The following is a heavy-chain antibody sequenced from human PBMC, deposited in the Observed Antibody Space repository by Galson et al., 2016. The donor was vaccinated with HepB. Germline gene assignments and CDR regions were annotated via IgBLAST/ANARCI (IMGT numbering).Heavy chain of an antibody. CDR2: MSATGGST. D-gene: IGHD1-14*01. Sequence: SLRLSCAASGFTFSRYSMSWVRQAPGKGLEWVADMSATGGSTYYADSVKGRFTISRDNSKNTLYLQMNSLRVEDTAVYYCAKRSTISPYYWGQGTLVTVSS. J-gene: IGHJ4*02. CDR1: GFTFSRYS. V-gene: IGHV3-23*01. CDR3: AKRSTISPYY.